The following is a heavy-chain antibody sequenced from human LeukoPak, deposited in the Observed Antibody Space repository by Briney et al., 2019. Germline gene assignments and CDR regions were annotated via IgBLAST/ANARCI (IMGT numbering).Heavy chain of an antibody. CDR1: GFNFSHYD. J-gene: IGHJ3*02. Sequence: GGSLRLSCTASGFNFSHYDMHWVRQVTGKSLEWVSAIGTAGDTYSSNSVKGRFTISRENNKNSLHLQMDSLRGGDTAVYYCARSSWTSRDAFDIWGQGIMVFVSS. D-gene: IGHD3/OR15-3a*01. V-gene: IGHV3-13*01. CDR3: ARSSWTSRDAFDI. CDR2: IGTAGDT.